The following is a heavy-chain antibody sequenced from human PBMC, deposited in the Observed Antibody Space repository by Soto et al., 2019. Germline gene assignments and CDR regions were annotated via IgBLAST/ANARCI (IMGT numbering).Heavy chain of an antibody. CDR2: PRERHRGKTT. V-gene: IGHV3-72*01. J-gene: IGHJ4*02. CDR1: GCTLSYRF. Sequence: SLRLSCSASGCTLSYRFIEWFRKYLGRGLEWVGRPRERHRGKTTQYAAAVRGRFTTSREDSKNSVYLQRNSLESGDPAVYYCVRATYFTDCSGYTRCFDLWGQGTLVTVSS. CDR3: VRATYFTDCSGYTRCFDL. D-gene: IGHD3-22*01.